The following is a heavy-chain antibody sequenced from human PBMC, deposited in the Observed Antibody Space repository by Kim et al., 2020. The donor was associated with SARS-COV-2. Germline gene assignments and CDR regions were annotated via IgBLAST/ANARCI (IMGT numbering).Heavy chain of an antibody. Sequence: GGSPRLSCAASGFTFSSYAMHWVRQAPGKGLEWVAVISYDGSNKYYADSVKGRFTISRDNSKNTLYLQMNSLRAEDTAVYYCARDYDSSGYYYMSCDYWG. D-gene: IGHD3-22*01. V-gene: IGHV3-30*04. CDR3: ARDYDSSGYYYMSCDY. CDR2: ISYDGSNK. J-gene: IGHJ4*01. CDR1: GFTFSSYA.